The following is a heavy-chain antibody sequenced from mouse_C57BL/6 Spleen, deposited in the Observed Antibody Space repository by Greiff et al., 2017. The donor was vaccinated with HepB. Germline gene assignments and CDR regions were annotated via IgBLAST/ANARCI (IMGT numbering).Heavy chain of an antibody. CDR2: IDPSDSYT. Sequence: VQLQQPGAELVRPGTSVKLSCKASGYTFTSYWMRWVKQRPGQGLEWIGVIDPSDSYTNYNQKFKGKATLTVDTSSSTAYMQLSSLTSEDSAVYYCASLDSSGSWFAYWGQGTLVTVSA. V-gene: IGHV1-59*01. J-gene: IGHJ3*01. CDR1: GYTFTSYW. D-gene: IGHD3-2*02. CDR3: ASLDSSGSWFAY.